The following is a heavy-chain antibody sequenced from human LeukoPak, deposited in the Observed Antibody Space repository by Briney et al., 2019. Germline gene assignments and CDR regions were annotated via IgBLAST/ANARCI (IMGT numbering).Heavy chain of an antibody. V-gene: IGHV4-34*01. CDR3: ARRERYYYGSVSRNSSFDY. CDR2: INHSGST. D-gene: IGHD3-10*01. CDR1: GGSFSGYY. Sequence: PSETLSLTCAVYGGSFSGYYWSWIRQPPRKGLEWIGVINHSGSTNYNPSLKSRVTISVDTSKNQFSLKLSSVTAADTAVYYCARRERYYYGSVSRNSSFDYWGEGALVTVSS. J-gene: IGHJ4*02.